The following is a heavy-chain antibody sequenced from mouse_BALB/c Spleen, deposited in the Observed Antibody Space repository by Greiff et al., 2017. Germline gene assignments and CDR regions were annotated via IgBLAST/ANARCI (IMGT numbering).Heavy chain of an antibody. CDR2: ISNGGGST. Sequence: DVHLVESGGGLVQPGGSLKLSCAASGFTFSSYTMSWVRQTPEKRLEWVAYISNGGGSTYYPDTVKGRFTISRDNAKNTLYLQRSSLKSEDTAMYYCARHGGNPTFSAWFAYWGQGTLVTVSA. CDR1: GFTFSSYT. J-gene: IGHJ3*01. V-gene: IGHV5-12-2*01. D-gene: IGHD2-1*01. CDR3: ARHGGNPTFSAWFAY.